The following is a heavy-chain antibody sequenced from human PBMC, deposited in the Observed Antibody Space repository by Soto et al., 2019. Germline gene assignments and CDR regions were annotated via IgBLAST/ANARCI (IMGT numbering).Heavy chain of an antibody. J-gene: IGHJ4*02. CDR1: GYTFTSYG. D-gene: IGHD3-22*01. CDR2: ISAYNGNT. CDR3: AREYSHYYDSSGYYLGDFDY. Sequence: ASVKVSCKGAGYTFTSYGISWVRQAPGQGLEWMGWISAYNGNTNYSQKFQGRVTITRDTSASTAYMELSSLRSEDTAVYYCAREYSHYYDSSGYYLGDFDYWGQGTLVTVSS. V-gene: IGHV1-18*01.